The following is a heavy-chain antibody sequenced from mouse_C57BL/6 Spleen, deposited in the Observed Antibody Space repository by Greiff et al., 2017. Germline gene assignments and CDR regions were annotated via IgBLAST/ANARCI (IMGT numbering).Heavy chain of an antibody. J-gene: IGHJ4*01. D-gene: IGHD2-3*01. V-gene: IGHV5-16*01. Sequence: EVNVVESEGGLVQPGSSMKLSCTASGFTFSDYYMAWVRQVPEKGLEWVANINYDGSSTYYLDSLKSRFIISRDNAKNILYLQMSSLKSEDTATYYCARGDLSHAMDYWGQGTSVTVSS. CDR2: INYDGSST. CDR3: ARGDLSHAMDY. CDR1: GFTFSDYY.